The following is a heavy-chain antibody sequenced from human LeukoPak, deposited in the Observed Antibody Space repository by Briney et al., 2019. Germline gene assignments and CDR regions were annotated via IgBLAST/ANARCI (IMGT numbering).Heavy chain of an antibody. V-gene: IGHV1-69*05. CDR3: AREEKTGSGSRGYFDL. Sequence: GASVKVSCKASGGTFSSYAISWVRQAPGQGLEWMGGIIPIFGTANYAQKFQGRVTITTDESTSTAYMELSSLRSEDTAVYYCAREEKTGSGSRGYFDLWGRGTLVTVSS. CDR1: GGTFSSYA. D-gene: IGHD1-26*01. J-gene: IGHJ2*01. CDR2: IIPIFGTA.